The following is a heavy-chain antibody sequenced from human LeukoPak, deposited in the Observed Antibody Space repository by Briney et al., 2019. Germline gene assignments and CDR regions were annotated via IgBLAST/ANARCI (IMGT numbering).Heavy chain of an antibody. CDR3: ARVIAAAVTPGPAFDI. CDR2: IYYSGST. Sequence: SETLSLTCTVSGGSISSYYWSWIRQPPGKGLEWIGYIYYSGSTNYSPSLKSRVTISVDTSKNQFSLKLSSVTAADTAVYYCARVIAAAVTPGPAFDIWGQGTMVTVS. J-gene: IGHJ3*02. D-gene: IGHD6-13*01. CDR1: GGSISSYY. V-gene: IGHV4-59*01.